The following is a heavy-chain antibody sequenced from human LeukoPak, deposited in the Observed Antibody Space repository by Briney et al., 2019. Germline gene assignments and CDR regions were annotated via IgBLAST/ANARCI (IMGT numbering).Heavy chain of an antibody. CDR3: AKDPGRVRGVITYFDY. Sequence: GRSLRLSCAASGFTFSSHGMHWVSQAPGKGLEWVAVIRYDGSNKYYADSVKGRFTISRDNSKNTTYLQMNSLRAEDTAVYYCAKDPGRVRGVITYFDYWGQGTLVTVSS. CDR1: GFTFSSHG. J-gene: IGHJ4*02. CDR2: IRYDGSNK. V-gene: IGHV3-33*06. D-gene: IGHD3-10*01.